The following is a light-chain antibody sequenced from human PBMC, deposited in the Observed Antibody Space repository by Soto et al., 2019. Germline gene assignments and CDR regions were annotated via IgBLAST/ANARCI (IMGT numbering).Light chain of an antibody. Sequence: NFMLTQPLSVSESPGKTVTISCTRSSGSIASNYVQWYQQRPGSAPTTVIYEDNQRPSGVPDRFSGSIDSSSNSASLTISGLKTEDEDDYYCQSYDSSNPWVFGGGTKLTVL. V-gene: IGLV6-57*03. CDR1: SGSIASNY. J-gene: IGLJ3*02. CDR2: EDN. CDR3: QSYDSSNPWV.